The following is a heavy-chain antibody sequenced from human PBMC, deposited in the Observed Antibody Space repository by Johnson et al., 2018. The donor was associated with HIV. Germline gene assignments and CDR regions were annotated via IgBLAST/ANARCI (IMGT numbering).Heavy chain of an antibody. CDR2: ISYDGSNK. V-gene: IGHV3-30*03. J-gene: IGHJ3*02. D-gene: IGHD3-16*01. Sequence: QVQLVESAGGVVQPGRSLRLSCAASGFTFNIYGMHWVRQAPGKGLEWVAVISYDGSNKYYADSVKGRFTISRDNSKNTLYLQMNSLRAEDTALYYCARGVQQFGAPGAFDIWGQGTVVTVSS. CDR3: ARGVQQFGAPGAFDI. CDR1: GFTFNIYG.